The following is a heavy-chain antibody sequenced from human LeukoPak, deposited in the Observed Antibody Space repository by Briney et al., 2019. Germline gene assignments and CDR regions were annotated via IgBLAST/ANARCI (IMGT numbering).Heavy chain of an antibody. CDR3: ARFGGNYYYYYYMDV. J-gene: IGHJ6*03. CDR1: GFTFSSYS. CDR2: ISSSSSTI. Sequence: GGSLRLSCAASGFTFSSYSMNWVRQAPGKGLEWVSYISSSSSTIYYADSVKGRFTISRDNAKNSLYLQMNNLRAEDTAVYYCARFGGNYYYYYYMDVWGKGTTVTVSS. D-gene: IGHD3-10*01. V-gene: IGHV3-48*01.